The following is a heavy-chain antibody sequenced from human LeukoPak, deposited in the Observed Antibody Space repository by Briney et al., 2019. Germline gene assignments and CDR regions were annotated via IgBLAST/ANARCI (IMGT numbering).Heavy chain of an antibody. J-gene: IGHJ4*02. CDR2: INPNSGGT. Sequence: ASVKVSCRASGYTFTGSYIHWVRQAPGQGLEWMGWINPNSGGTNYAQKFQGRVTMTRDTSISTAYMELRRLTPDDTAVYHCARDRSELRFFDWFLDFWGQGTLVTVSS. CDR1: GYTFTGSY. D-gene: IGHD3-9*01. V-gene: IGHV1-2*02. CDR3: ARDRSELRFFDWFLDF.